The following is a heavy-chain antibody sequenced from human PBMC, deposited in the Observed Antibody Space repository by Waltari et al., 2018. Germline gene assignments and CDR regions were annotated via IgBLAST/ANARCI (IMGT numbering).Heavy chain of an antibody. J-gene: IGHJ6*02. V-gene: IGHV1-69*09. D-gene: IGHD6-6*01. CDR2: IIPILGIA. CDR3: ARRGSSSTNYYYGMDV. Sequence: QVQLVQSGAEVKKPGSSVKVSCKASGGTFSSYAISWVRQAPGQGLEWMGRIIPILGIANYAQKFQGRVTITADKATSTAYMELSSLRSEDTAVYYCARRGSSSTNYYYGMDVWGQGTTVTVSS. CDR1: GGTFSSYA.